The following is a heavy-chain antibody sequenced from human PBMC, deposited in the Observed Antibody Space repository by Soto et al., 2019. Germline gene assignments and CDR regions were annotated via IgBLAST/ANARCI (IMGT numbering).Heavy chain of an antibody. CDR2: ISHSGST. J-gene: IGHJ4*02. CDR1: GGSISSGGYS. D-gene: IGHD6-19*01. V-gene: IGHV4-30-2*01. CDR3: ARGGLLPDY. Sequence: QLQLQGSGSGLVKPSQTLSLTCAVSGGSISSGGYSWSWIRQPPGKGLEWIGYISHSGSTYYNPSLKRRFTXXVDRSKNQFSLKLSSVTAADTAVYYCARGGLLPDYWGQGTLVTVSS.